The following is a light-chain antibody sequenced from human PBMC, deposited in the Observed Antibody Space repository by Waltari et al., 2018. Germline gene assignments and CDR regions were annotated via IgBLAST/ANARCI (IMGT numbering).Light chain of an antibody. CDR3: QQSYSTLT. CDR2: AES. J-gene: IGKJ3*01. CDR1: RNINNY. Sequence: DIQMTQTPSSLSASVGDRVTLTCRASRNINNYLNWYQQKPGKAPKLLIYAESSLQSGVPSRFSGSGSGTEFTLTISSLQPEDFATYYCQQSYSTLTFGPGTKVDIK. V-gene: IGKV1-39*01.